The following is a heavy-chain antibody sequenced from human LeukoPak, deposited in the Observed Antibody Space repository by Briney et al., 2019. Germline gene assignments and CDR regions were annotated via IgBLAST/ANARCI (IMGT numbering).Heavy chain of an antibody. D-gene: IGHD3-10*01. CDR3: ARALRGGSGRRHLYYFDY. Sequence: ASVKVSCKPSGGTFGSYAISWVRPAPGQGLEWMGRIIPTFGTANYAQKFQGRVTITTDESTSTAYMELSSLRSEDTAVYYCARALRGGSGRRHLYYFDYWGQGTLVTVSS. CDR1: GGTFGSYA. V-gene: IGHV1-69*05. CDR2: IIPTFGTA. J-gene: IGHJ4*02.